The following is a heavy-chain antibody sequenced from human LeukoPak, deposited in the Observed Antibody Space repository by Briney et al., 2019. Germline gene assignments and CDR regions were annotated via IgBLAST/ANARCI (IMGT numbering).Heavy chain of an antibody. V-gene: IGHV3-7*01. CDR2: IKQDGSEK. D-gene: IGHD5-18*01. Sequence: GGSLRLSCAASGFTFSSYGMHWVRQAPGKGLEWVANIKQDGSEKYYVDSVKGRFTISRDNAKNSLYLQMNSLRAEDTAVYYCARESNMGDSYGQDYYYYGMDVWGQGTTVTVSS. CDR1: GFTFSSYG. CDR3: ARESNMGDSYGQDYYYYGMDV. J-gene: IGHJ6*02.